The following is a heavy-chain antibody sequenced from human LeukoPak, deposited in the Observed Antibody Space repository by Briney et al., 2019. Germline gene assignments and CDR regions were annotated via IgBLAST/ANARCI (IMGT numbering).Heavy chain of an antibody. J-gene: IGHJ4*02. Sequence: SETLSLTCTVSGGSISSGSYYWSWIRQPAGKGLEWIGRIYTSGSTNYNPSLKSRVTISVDTSKNQLSLKLSSVTAADTAVYYCARDAYSGSYWADYWGQGTLVTVSS. V-gene: IGHV4-61*02. CDR1: GGSISSGSYY. D-gene: IGHD1-26*01. CDR2: IYTSGST. CDR3: ARDAYSGSYWADY.